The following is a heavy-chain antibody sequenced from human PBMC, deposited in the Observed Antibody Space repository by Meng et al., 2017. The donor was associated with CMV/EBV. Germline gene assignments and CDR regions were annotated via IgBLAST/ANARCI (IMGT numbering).Heavy chain of an antibody. V-gene: IGHV3-33*06. CDR1: GFTFSSYG. Sequence: GGSLRLSCAASGFTFSSYGMHWVRQAPGKGLEWVAVIWYDGSNKYYADSVKGRFTISRDNSKNTLYLQMNSLRAEDTAVYYCAKDVRDLWSGYQYNYYGMDVWGQGTTVTVSS. J-gene: IGHJ6*02. CDR2: IWYDGSNK. D-gene: IGHD3-3*01. CDR3: AKDVRDLWSGYQYNYYGMDV.